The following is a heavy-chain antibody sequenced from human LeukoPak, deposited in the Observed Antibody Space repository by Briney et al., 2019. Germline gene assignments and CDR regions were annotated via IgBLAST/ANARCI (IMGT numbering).Heavy chain of an antibody. D-gene: IGHD3-22*01. CDR2: TGNKANIYTT. J-gene: IGHJ4*02. CDR1: GFTFSNYS. CDR3: ARGQYNSGHYSDY. Sequence: GGSLRLSCAASGFTFSNYSMNWVRQAPGKGLEWVGRTGNKANIYTTEYAASVKGRFTISRDDSKNSLYLQMNSLKPEDTAMYYCARGQYNSGHYSDYWGQGTLVTVSS. V-gene: IGHV3-72*01.